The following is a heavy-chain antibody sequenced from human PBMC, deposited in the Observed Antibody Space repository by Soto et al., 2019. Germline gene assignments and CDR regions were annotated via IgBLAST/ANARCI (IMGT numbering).Heavy chain of an antibody. J-gene: IGHJ4*02. CDR2: IKPDGSET. V-gene: IGHV3-7*03. Sequence: PWGSLILSCASSGLTFSVHWMTWVRQTPGEGLQWVAAIKPDGSETFYVDSVKGRFTISIDNARNSLFLQMDSLRAEDTAVYYCTSRPSGMTYHAVFDFWGQGTLVTVSS. CDR1: GLTFSVHW. CDR3: TSRPSGMTYHAVFDF. D-gene: IGHD2-21*02.